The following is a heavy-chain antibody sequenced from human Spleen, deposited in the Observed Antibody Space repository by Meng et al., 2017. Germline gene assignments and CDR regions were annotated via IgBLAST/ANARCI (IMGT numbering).Heavy chain of an antibody. CDR2: IWYDGSNK. Sequence: GESLKISCAASGFIFNAYGMHWVRQAPGKGLEWVGVIWYDGSNKYYADSVKGRFTISRDNSKNMLYLQMDSLRAEDTAVYYCAKVEYTSGWNGYFDYWGQGALVTVSS. CDR3: AKVEYTSGWNGYFDY. CDR1: GFIFNAYG. D-gene: IGHD6-19*01. V-gene: IGHV3-33*06. J-gene: IGHJ4*02.